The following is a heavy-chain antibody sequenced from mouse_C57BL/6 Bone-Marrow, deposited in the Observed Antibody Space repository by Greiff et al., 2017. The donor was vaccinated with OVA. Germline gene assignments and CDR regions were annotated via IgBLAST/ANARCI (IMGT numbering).Heavy chain of an antibody. CDR3: ARRGYFDV. J-gene: IGHJ1*03. Sequence: EVKVVESGGGLVQPGGSLSLSCAASGFTFTDYYMSWVRQPPGKALEWLGFIRNKANGYTTEYSASVKGRFTISRDNSQSILYLQMNALRAEDSATYYCARRGYFDVWGTGTTVTVSS. V-gene: IGHV7-3*01. CDR1: GFTFTDYY. CDR2: IRNKANGYTT.